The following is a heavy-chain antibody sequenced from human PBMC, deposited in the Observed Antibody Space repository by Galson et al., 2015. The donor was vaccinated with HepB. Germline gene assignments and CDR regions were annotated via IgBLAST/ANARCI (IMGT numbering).Heavy chain of an antibody. V-gene: IGHV3-21*01. D-gene: IGHD6-13*01. Sequence: SLRLSCAASGFTFSSYSMNWVRQAPGKGLEWVSSISSSSSYIYYADSVKGRFTISRDNAKNSLYLQMNSLRAEDTAVYYCARDQSIAAAVTGYYYYGMDVWGQGTTVTVS. J-gene: IGHJ6*02. CDR3: ARDQSIAAAVTGYYYYGMDV. CDR2: ISSSSSYI. CDR1: GFTFSSYS.